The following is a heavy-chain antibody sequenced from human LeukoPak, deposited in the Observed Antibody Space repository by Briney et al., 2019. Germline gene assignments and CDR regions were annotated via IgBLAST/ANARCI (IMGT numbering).Heavy chain of an antibody. J-gene: IGHJ5*02. CDR2: INPSGGST. D-gene: IGHD2-21*01. V-gene: IGHV1-46*01. CDR1: GYTFTSYY. Sequence: ASVKVSCKASGYTFTSYYMHWVRQAPGQGLEWMGIINPSGGSTSYAQKFQGRVTMTRDTSTSTVYMELSSLRSEDTAVLYCARDIRFPDWFDPWGQGTLVTVSS. CDR3: ARDIRFPDWFDP.